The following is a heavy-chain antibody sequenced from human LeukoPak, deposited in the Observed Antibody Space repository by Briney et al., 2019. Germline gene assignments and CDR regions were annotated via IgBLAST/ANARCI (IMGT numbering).Heavy chain of an antibody. CDR3: ARVGVGCSSTSCYTRWNYYYYYMDV. CDR1: GYTLTELS. J-gene: IGHJ6*03. V-gene: IGHV1-18*01. Sequence: ASVKVSCKVSGYTLTELSMHWVRQAPGQGLEWMGWISAYNGNTNYAQKLQGRVTMTTDTSTSTAYMELRSLRSDDTAVYYCARVGVGCSSTSCYTRWNYYYYYMDVWGKGTTVTVSS. D-gene: IGHD2-2*02. CDR2: ISAYNGNT.